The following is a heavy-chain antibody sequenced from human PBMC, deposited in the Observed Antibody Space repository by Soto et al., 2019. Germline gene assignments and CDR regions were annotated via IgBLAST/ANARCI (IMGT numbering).Heavy chain of an antibody. Sequence: EEQLVESGGGLIQPGGSLRLSCAASGFTFNRYWMHWVRQAPGRGLVWVSRSSSDGSSTSYADSVKGRFTISRDNARNTVYLQMNSLRAEDTAIYYCARGPPDYSSSGYVGDYWGQGTLITVSS. CDR2: SSSDGSST. CDR3: ARGPPDYSSSGYVGDY. D-gene: IGHD6-13*01. CDR1: GFTFNRYW. J-gene: IGHJ4*02. V-gene: IGHV3-74*01.